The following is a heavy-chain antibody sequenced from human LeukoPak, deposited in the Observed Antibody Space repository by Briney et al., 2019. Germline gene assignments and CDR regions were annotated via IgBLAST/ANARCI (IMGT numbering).Heavy chain of an antibody. CDR3: ARDSYGSGTYYHGY. CDR2: IYGGGTS. CDR1: GFTVSSNY. Sequence: GGSLRLSCAASGFTVSSNYVSWVRQAPGKGLEWVSVIYGGGTSYYADSVKGRFTISRDNSKNTLYLQMNSLRAEDSAVYYCARDSYGSGTYYHGYWGQGTLVTVSS. J-gene: IGHJ4*02. D-gene: IGHD3-10*01. V-gene: IGHV3-66*01.